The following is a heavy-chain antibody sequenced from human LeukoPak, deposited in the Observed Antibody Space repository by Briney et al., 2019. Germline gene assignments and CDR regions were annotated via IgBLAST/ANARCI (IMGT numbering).Heavy chain of an antibody. Sequence: PGGSLRLSCAASGFPFRSSWMHWVRQAPGRGLVWVSRLNADGISASYANSVKGRFTISRDNAKNSLYLQMNSLRAEDTAVYYCARVDYGADDGWGQGTLVTVSS. CDR3: ARVDYGADDG. J-gene: IGHJ4*02. CDR2: LNADGISA. CDR1: GFPFRSSW. V-gene: IGHV3-74*01. D-gene: IGHD4-17*01.